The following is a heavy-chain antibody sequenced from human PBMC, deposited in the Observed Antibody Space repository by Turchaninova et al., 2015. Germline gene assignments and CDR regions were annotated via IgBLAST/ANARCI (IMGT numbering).Heavy chain of an antibody. J-gene: IGHJ4*02. CDR3: ARGPDYYDTKRAVDY. CDR1: GGSISSGDYY. Sequence: QVQLQESGPGLVKPSQTLSLTCSVSGGSISSGDYYWSWIRQPHGKGLEWNGYISYGGTPYYHPSLKSRVTISVDTSKNQFSLKLSSVTAADTAVYYCARGPDYYDTKRAVDYWGQGTLVTVSS. V-gene: IGHV4-30-4*01. D-gene: IGHD3-22*01. CDR2: ISYGGTP.